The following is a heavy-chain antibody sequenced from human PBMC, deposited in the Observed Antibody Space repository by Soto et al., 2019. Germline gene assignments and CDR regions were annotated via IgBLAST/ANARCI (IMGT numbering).Heavy chain of an antibody. D-gene: IGHD3-22*01. V-gene: IGHV1-18*01. CDR3: ARAGQYYDASGYAD. Sequence: QVKLVQSETEVKKPGASIKVSCKASGYSFATSGMTWVRQAPGQGLEWMGWISVYNGNTNYDQKLQDRGTMTIDTSTNTAYLEVRNLRSDDTAVYYCARAGQYYDASGYADWGQGTLVTVSS. CDR2: ISVYNGNT. CDR1: GYSFATSG. J-gene: IGHJ4*02.